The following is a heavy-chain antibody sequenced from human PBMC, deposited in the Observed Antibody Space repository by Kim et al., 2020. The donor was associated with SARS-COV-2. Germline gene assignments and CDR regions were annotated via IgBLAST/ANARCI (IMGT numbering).Heavy chain of an antibody. V-gene: IGHV3-33*01. CDR1: GFTFSSYG. J-gene: IGHJ4*02. CDR2: IWYDGSNN. D-gene: IGHD3-3*01. CDR3: ARDRPYYDFWSGCFDY. Sequence: GGSLRLSCAASGFTFSSYGMHWVRQAPGKGLEWVAVIWYDGSNNYYADSVKGRFTISRDNSKNTLYLQMHSLRAEDTAVYYCARDRPYYDFWSGCFDYWGQGTLVTVSS.